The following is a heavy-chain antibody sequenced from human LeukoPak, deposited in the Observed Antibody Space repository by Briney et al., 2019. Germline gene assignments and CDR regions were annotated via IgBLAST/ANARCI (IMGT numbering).Heavy chain of an antibody. CDR3: ARVLGGKKVWALDY. J-gene: IGHJ4*02. Sequence: GRSLRLSCAASGFTFSSYGMHWVRQAPGKGLEWVAVIWYDGSNKYYADSVKGRFTISRDNSKNTLYLQMSSLRAEDTAVYYCARVLGGKKVWALDYWGQGTLVTVSS. CDR2: IWYDGSNK. D-gene: IGHD3-16*01. CDR1: GFTFSSYG. V-gene: IGHV3-33*01.